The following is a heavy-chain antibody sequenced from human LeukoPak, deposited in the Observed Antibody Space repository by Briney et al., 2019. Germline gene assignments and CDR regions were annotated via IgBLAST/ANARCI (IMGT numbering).Heavy chain of an antibody. V-gene: IGHV3-23*01. Sequence: GSLRLSCAASGFTFSSYAMSWVREAPGKGLEWVSAISGSGGSTYYADSVEGRFTISRDNSKNTLYLQINSLRAEDTAIYYCAKGLKVGAYDYWGQGTLVTVSS. CDR1: GFTFSSYA. D-gene: IGHD1-26*01. CDR3: AKGLKVGAYDY. CDR2: ISGSGGST. J-gene: IGHJ4*02.